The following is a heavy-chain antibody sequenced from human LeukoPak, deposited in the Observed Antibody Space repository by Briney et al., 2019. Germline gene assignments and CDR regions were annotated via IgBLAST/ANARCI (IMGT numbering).Heavy chain of an antibody. J-gene: IGHJ6*03. CDR2: INPGRGTA. Sequence: ASVKVSCKTSGYIFVMFLMHWVRQAPGQGLEWMGIINPGRGTATYAQMLQGRGSMTREVTTNTVYMDLTGVPSEDPGIYFCARDVSARGADVVEPGLLPLMTYFGFYMDVWGKGTSVTASS. V-gene: IGHV1-46*04. CDR1: GYIFVMFL. CDR3: ARDVSARGADVVEPGLLPLMTYFGFYMDV. D-gene: IGHD2-15*01.